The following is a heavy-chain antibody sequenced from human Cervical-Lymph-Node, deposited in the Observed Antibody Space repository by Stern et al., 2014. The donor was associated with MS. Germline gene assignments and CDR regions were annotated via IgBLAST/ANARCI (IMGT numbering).Heavy chain of an antibody. V-gene: IGHV3-74*02. CDR2: INSDGSST. Sequence: EVQLEESGGGLVQPGGSLGLSCAASGFTFSSYWMHWVRQAPGKGLVWVSRINSDGSSTNYADSVKGRFTISRDNAKNTLFLQMNSLRAEDTAVYYCARVSGSYYAAGAFDIWGQGTMVTVSS. D-gene: IGHD1-26*01. CDR1: GFTFSSYW. J-gene: IGHJ3*02. CDR3: ARVSGSYYAAGAFDI.